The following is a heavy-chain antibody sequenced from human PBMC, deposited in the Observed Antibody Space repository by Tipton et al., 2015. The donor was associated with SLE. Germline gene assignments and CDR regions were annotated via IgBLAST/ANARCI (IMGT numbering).Heavy chain of an antibody. Sequence: SLRLSCAASGFTFSSHGMTWVRQAPGKGLEWVAIIWYDGSNGYYADSVKGRFTISRDNSKNTLYLQMNSLRAEDTAVYYCAREVLGAVTGTDAFDICGQGTMVTVSS. CDR3: AREVLGAVTGTDAFDI. CDR2: IWYDGSNG. D-gene: IGHD6-19*01. V-gene: IGHV3-33*08. CDR1: GFTFSSHG. J-gene: IGHJ3*02.